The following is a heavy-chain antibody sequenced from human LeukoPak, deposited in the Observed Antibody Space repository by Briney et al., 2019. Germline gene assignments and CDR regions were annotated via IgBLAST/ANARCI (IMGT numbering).Heavy chain of an antibody. CDR3: ARILHYYGSGSYPFDY. Sequence: GGSLRLSWAAAGFTVSSYAMDWVREGPGKGLEWGAVISYDGSNKYYADSVKGRFTISRDNSKNTLYLQMNSLRAEDAAVYYCARILHYYGSGSYPFDYWGQGTLVTVSS. J-gene: IGHJ4*02. D-gene: IGHD3-10*01. V-gene: IGHV3-30*04. CDR2: ISYDGSNK. CDR1: GFTVSSYA.